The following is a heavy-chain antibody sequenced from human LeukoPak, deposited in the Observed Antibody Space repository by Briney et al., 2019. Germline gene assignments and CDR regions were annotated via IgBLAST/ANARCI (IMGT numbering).Heavy chain of an antibody. J-gene: IGHJ4*02. CDR3: ARGYSSSWFYFDY. Sequence: GESLKISCQASGYSFNTYWIAWMRQLPGKGLEWMGIIHPGDSDIRYSPSFQGQVTISADRSISAAYLQWSSLKASATAMYYCARGYSSSWFYFDYWGQGTLVTVSS. D-gene: IGHD6-13*01. V-gene: IGHV5-51*01. CDR2: IHPGDSDI. CDR1: GYSFNTYW.